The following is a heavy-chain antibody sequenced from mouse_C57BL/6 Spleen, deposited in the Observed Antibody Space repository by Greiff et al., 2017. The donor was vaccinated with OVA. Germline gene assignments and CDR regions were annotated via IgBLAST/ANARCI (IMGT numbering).Heavy chain of an antibody. CDR2: INPSNGGT. CDR1: GYTFTSYW. J-gene: IGHJ3*01. D-gene: IGHD1-1*01. CDR3: ERGGYGSSYGFAY. Sequence: QVQLQQPGTELVKPGASVKLSCKASGYTFTSYWMHWVKQRPGQGLEWIGNINPSNGGTNYNEKFKSKATLPVDKSSSTAYMQLSNLTSEASAVYDGERGGYGSSYGFAYWGQGTLVTVSA. V-gene: IGHV1-53*01.